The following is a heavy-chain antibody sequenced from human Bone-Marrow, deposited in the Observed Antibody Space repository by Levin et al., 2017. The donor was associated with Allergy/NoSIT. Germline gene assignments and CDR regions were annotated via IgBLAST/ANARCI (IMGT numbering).Heavy chain of an antibody. V-gene: IGHV1-69*01. D-gene: IGHD3-22*01. Sequence: KISCKASGGTFNNYAINWVRQAPGEGLEWMGGIIPMSGTPNYARKFQGTVTITADESTSTAYMELSSLRSEDTAVYYCARGMPLDYLDSGGMPGYNFGRDVWGQGTTVAVTS. CDR2: IIPMSGTP. CDR3: ARGMPLDYLDSGGMPGYNFGRDV. CDR1: GGTFNNYA. J-gene: IGHJ6*02.